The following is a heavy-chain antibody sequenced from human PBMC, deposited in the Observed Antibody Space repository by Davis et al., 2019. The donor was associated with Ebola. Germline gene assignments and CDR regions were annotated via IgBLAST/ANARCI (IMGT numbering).Heavy chain of an antibody. Sequence: ASVKVSCKASGYIFTTYAIHWVRQAPGQRLEWMGWINAGNGDTKSSQKFQGRVTITRDTSASTAYMELTSLRSEDTAVYYCARVAHPWGQGTLVTVSS. CDR3: ARVAHP. CDR2: INAGNGDT. J-gene: IGHJ5*02. V-gene: IGHV1-3*01. D-gene: IGHD5-12*01. CDR1: GYIFTTYA.